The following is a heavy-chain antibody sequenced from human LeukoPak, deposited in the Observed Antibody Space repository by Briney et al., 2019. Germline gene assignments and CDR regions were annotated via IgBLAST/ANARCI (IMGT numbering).Heavy chain of an antibody. Sequence: GGSLRLSCVASGFTVSSNYMSWVRQAPGKGLEWLSVFYSGGSTYYADSVNGRFTMSRDNSKNTLYLQMNGLRVEDTAVFYCARELYGGAFDYWGQGTLVTVSS. D-gene: IGHD4-23*01. CDR1: GFTVSSNY. CDR2: FYSGGST. CDR3: ARELYGGAFDY. V-gene: IGHV3-66*01. J-gene: IGHJ4*02.